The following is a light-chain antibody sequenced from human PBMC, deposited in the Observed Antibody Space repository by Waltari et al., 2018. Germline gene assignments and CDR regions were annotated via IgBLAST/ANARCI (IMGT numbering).Light chain of an antibody. V-gene: IGKV3-20*01. CDR1: QSVSRA. Sequence: EIVLTQSPGTLSLSPGERATLSCRASQSVSRALAWYQQKPGQAPRLLIYAASTRATGVPDMFSGSGSGTDFSLTISRLDPEDFAVYYCQHYVNLPVTFGQGTKVAI. CDR2: AAS. J-gene: IGKJ1*01. CDR3: QHYVNLPVT.